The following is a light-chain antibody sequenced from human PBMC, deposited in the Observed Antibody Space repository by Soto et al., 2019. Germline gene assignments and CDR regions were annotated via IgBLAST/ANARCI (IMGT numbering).Light chain of an antibody. CDR2: DVN. CDR1: SSDVGGYHY. Sequence: QSALTQPRSVSGSPGQSVTLSCTGTSSDVGGYHYVSWYQHHPGKAPKIIIYDVNKRPSGVPDRFSGSKSGNAASLTISGLQGEDEADYYCCSYAGSYTFWVFGGGTKLTVL. CDR3: CSYAGSYTFWV. V-gene: IGLV2-11*01. J-gene: IGLJ3*02.